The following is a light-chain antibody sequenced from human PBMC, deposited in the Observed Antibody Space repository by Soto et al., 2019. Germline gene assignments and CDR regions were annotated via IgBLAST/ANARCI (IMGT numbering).Light chain of an antibody. CDR1: QSVSTY. V-gene: IGKV3-11*01. J-gene: IGKJ1*01. CDR3: QQYNTYPWT. CDR2: DAS. Sequence: IVLKQSTYPLSLYTRHSAPLSCRASQSVSTYVTYLAWYQQKPGQAPRLLIYDASNRATGIPARFSGSGSGTDFTLTISTLQPDDFATYYCQQYNTYPWTFGQGTKVDIK.